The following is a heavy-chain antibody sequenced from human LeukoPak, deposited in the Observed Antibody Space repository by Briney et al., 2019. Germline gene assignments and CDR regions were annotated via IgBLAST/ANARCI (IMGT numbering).Heavy chain of an antibody. D-gene: IGHD3-16*02. CDR1: GFTFSDYY. J-gene: IGHJ3*02. CDR3: ARSNWALRRGSLFFNDAFDI. V-gene: IGHV3-11*01. CDR2: ISSSGSTI. Sequence: NAGGSLRLSCAASGFTFSDYYMSWIRQAPGKGLEWVSYISSSGSTIYYADSVKGRFTISRDNAKNSLYLQMNSLRAEDTAVYYCARSNWALRRGSLFFNDAFDIWGQGTMVTVSS.